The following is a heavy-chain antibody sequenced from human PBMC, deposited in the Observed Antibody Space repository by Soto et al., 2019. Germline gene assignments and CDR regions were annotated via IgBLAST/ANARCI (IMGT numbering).Heavy chain of an antibody. V-gene: IGHV3-7*01. Sequence: GGSLRLSCAASGFTFSTYWMSWVRQAPGKGLEWVANIKKDGSETYYVDSVKGRFTISRDNAKNSLYLQMNSLQVEDTAIYYCAKHLEYTPSDGMDVWGQGTTVTVSS. CDR1: GFTFSTYW. J-gene: IGHJ6*02. CDR3: AKHLEYTPSDGMDV. D-gene: IGHD2-2*02. CDR2: IKKDGSET.